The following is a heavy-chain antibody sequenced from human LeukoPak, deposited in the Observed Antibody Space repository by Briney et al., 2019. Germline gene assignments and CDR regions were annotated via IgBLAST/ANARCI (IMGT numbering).Heavy chain of an antibody. J-gene: IGHJ4*02. Sequence: SETLSLTCTVSGGAITNYYWSWIRQPPGKGLEWIGYMYYSGSTNYNPSLKSRVTMSVDTSNNQISLKMTSLTAADTAVYYCARSAAGTIDYWGQGTLVTVSS. CDR2: MYYSGST. D-gene: IGHD6-13*01. CDR1: GGAITNYY. V-gene: IGHV4-59*01. CDR3: ARSAAGTIDY.